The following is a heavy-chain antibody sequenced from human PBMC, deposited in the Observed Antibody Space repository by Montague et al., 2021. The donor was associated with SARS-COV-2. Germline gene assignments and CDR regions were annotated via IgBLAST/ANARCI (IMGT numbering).Heavy chain of an antibody. CDR1: VDSISSCS. CDR2: SFSRWTT. Sequence: SETLSLTCTVSVDSISSCSRGRIGQAHVRRPDRLGYSFSRWTTNYNPSLKTRVTISVDTSKNQFSLKLNSMTAADTAVYYCAREDRWNWFDPWGQGTLVIVST. V-gene: IGHV4-59*01. CDR3: AREDRWNWFDP. J-gene: IGHJ5*02. D-gene: IGHD5-24*01.